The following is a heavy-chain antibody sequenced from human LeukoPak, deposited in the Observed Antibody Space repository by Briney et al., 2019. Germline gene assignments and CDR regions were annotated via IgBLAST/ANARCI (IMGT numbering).Heavy chain of an antibody. D-gene: IGHD4-17*01. J-gene: IGHJ4*02. CDR2: ISYDGSNK. Sequence: PGGSLRLSCAASGSTFSSYGMHWVRQAPGKGLEWVAVISYDGSNKYYADSVKGRFTISRDNSKNTLYLQMNSLRAEDTAVYYCAKDLSRGDSLFDYWGQGTLVTVSS. CDR3: AKDLSRGDSLFDY. CDR1: GSTFSSYG. V-gene: IGHV3-30*18.